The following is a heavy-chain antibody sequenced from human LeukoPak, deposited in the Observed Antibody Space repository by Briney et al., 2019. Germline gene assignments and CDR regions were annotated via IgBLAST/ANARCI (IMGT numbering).Heavy chain of an antibody. CDR3: TRVGKLAATGNHFDY. CDR1: GFNFGDYA. CDR2: IRSKAYGGTT. Sequence: GGSLRLSCTVSGFNFGDYAVSWVRQAPGKGLEWVGLIRSKAYGGTTGYAGSVKGRFTLPKDDSQSLAYLQINSLKTEDTAVYYCTRVGKLAATGNHFDYWGQGTLVTVSS. J-gene: IGHJ4*02. V-gene: IGHV3-49*04. D-gene: IGHD2-15*01.